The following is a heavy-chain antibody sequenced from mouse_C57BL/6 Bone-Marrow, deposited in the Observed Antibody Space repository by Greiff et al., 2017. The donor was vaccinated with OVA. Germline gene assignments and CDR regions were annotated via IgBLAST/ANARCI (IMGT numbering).Heavy chain of an antibody. J-gene: IGHJ1*03. CDR2: INYDGSST. D-gene: IGHD2-5*01. Sequence: EVQLVESEGGLVQPGRSMKLSCTASGFTFSDYYMAWVRQVPEKGLGWVANINYDGSSTYYLDSLKSRFIISRDNAKNILYLQMSSLKSEDTATYYCARDYYSNYWYFDVWGTGTTVTVSS. CDR3: ARDYYSNYWYFDV. CDR1: GFTFSDYY. V-gene: IGHV5-16*01.